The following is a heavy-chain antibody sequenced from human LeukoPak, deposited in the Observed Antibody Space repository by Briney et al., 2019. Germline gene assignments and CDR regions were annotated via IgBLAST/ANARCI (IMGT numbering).Heavy chain of an antibody. Sequence: GGRLRLSCAASASTFISYAMRWVPQAPGKGLEWVSGISGSGGSTYYADSVKGRFTISRDNSKNTLYLQINSLRAEDTAGYYCTKGAASEYSFDSWGQGTLVTVSS. J-gene: IGHJ4*02. CDR1: ASTFISYA. CDR3: TKGAASEYSFDS. V-gene: IGHV3-23*01. CDR2: ISGSGGST. D-gene: IGHD6-25*01.